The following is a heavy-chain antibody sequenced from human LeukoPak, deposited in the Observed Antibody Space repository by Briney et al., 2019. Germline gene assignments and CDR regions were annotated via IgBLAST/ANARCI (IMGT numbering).Heavy chain of an antibody. CDR2: ISRSGAYI. V-gene: IGHV3-21*01. J-gene: IGHJ4*02. CDR3: ASPESYGDYYFGY. D-gene: IGHD4-17*01. Sequence: KSGGSLRLTCAASGFSFSASVMYCVRQAPGKGLEWVSCISRSGAYIYYADSVKGRFTISRDNAENSVYLQMNSLRAEDTAIYYCASPESYGDYYFGYCGQGTLVTVSS. CDR1: GFSFSASV.